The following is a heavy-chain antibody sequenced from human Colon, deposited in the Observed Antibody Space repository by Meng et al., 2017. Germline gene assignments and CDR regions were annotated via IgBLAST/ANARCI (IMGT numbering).Heavy chain of an antibody. CDR2: ISYSGNS. J-gene: IGHJ4*02. D-gene: IGHD6-19*01. CDR1: GGSLSSGNDY. Sequence: QVQLQESGPGLVRPSETLSLQCTVSGGSLSSGNDYWSWIRQAPGKGLEWIGYISYSGNSLYNPSLKSRVDISTDTSRRQCSLKFNSVTAADTAIYYCATGPGYSSGLDSWGRGALVTVSS. V-gene: IGHV4-61*01. CDR3: ATGPGYSSGLDS.